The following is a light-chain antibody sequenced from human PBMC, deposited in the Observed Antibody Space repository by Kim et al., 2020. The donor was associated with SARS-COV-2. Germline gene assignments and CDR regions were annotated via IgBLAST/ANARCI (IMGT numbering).Light chain of an antibody. V-gene: IGKV3-15*01. Sequence: EIVMTQSPATLSVSPGERATLSCRASQSVSSNLAWYQQKPGQAPRLLIYGASTRATGIPGRFSGSGSGTEFILTISSLQSEDFAVYYCQQYSHWPLTFGGGTKLEI. CDR3: QQYSHWPLT. CDR2: GAS. J-gene: IGKJ4*01. CDR1: QSVSSN.